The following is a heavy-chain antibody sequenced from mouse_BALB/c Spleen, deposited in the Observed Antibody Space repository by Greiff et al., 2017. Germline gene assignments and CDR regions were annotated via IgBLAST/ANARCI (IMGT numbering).Heavy chain of an antibody. Sequence: QVQLQQSGPELVRPGVSVKISCKGSGYTFTDYAMHWVKQSHAKSLEWIGVISTYYGNTNYNQKFKGKATMTVDKSSSTAYMELARLTSEDSAIYYCARGDYGYNKEYFDVWGAGTTVTVSS. J-gene: IGHJ1*01. CDR2: ISTYYGNT. CDR3: ARGDYGYNKEYFDV. CDR1: GYTFTDYA. D-gene: IGHD2-14*01. V-gene: IGHV1-67*01.